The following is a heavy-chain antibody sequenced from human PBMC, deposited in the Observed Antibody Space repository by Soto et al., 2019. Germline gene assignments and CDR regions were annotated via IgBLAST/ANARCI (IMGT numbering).Heavy chain of an antibody. J-gene: IGHJ6*03. CDR1: GFTFSGSA. Sequence: GGSLRLSCAASGFTFSGSAMHWVRQASGKGLEWVGRIRSKANSYATAYAASVKGRFTISRDDSKNTAYLQMNSLKTEDTAVYYCTRLVVVPAATYYYYYYMDVWGKGTTVTVSS. V-gene: IGHV3-73*01. CDR2: IRSKANSYAT. CDR3: TRLVVVPAATYYYYYYMDV. D-gene: IGHD2-2*01.